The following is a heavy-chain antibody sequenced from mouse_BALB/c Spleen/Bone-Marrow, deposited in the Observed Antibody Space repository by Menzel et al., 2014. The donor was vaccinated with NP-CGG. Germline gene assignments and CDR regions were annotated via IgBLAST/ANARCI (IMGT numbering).Heavy chain of an antibody. Sequence: VQLQQSGAELVKPGASMKMSCKASGYTFISYNLHWIKQTPGQGLEWIGAIYPGNGDTSYNQRFKGKATLTTDKSSNTAYMQLSSLTSEDSAVYYCAREGRSHFDHWGQGSTLTVSS. V-gene: IGHV1-12*01. CDR1: GYTFISYN. CDR2: IYPGNGDT. CDR3: AREGRSHFDH. J-gene: IGHJ2*01.